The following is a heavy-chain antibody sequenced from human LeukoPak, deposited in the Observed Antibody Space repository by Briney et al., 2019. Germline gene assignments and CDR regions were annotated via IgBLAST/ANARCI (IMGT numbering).Heavy chain of an antibody. CDR2: ISAYNGNT. D-gene: IGHD6-19*01. CDR3: ARDLRQWPPESYFDY. CDR1: GYTFTSYG. V-gene: IGHV1-18*01. Sequence: ASVKVSCMASGYTFTSYGISWVRQAPGQGLEWMGWISAYNGNTNYAQKLQGRVTMTTDTSTSTAYMELRSMRSDDTAVYYCARDLRQWPPESYFDYWGQGTLVTVSS. J-gene: IGHJ4*02.